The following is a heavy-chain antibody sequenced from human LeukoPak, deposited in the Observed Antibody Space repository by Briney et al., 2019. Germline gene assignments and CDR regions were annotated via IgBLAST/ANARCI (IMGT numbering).Heavy chain of an antibody. Sequence: ASVKVSCKASGYTFTSYGISWVRQAPGQGLEWMGWISAYNGNTNYAQKLQGRVTMTTDTSTSTAYMELRSLRSDDTAVYCCARVFVVVVAATYHDAFDIWGQGTMVTVSS. D-gene: IGHD2-15*01. V-gene: IGHV1-18*01. CDR1: GYTFTSYG. J-gene: IGHJ3*02. CDR3: ARVFVVVVAATYHDAFDI. CDR2: ISAYNGNT.